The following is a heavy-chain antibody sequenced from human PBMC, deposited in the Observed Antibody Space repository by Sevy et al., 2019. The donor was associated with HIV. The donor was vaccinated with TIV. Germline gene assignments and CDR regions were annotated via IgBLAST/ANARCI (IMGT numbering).Heavy chain of an antibody. D-gene: IGHD5-12*01. CDR3: ARLDGYNLEAYCFDY. CDR2: IKQDGSEK. V-gene: IGHV3-7*01. J-gene: IGHJ4*02. CDR1: GFTFSSYW. Sequence: GGSLRLSCAASGFTFSSYWMSWVRQAPGKGLEWVANIKQDGSEKDYVDSVKGRFTISRDNAKNSLYLQMNSLRAEDTAVYYCARLDGYNLEAYCFDYWGQGTLVTVSS.